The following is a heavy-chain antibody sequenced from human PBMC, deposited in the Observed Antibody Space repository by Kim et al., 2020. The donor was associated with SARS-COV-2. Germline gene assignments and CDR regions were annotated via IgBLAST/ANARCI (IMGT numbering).Heavy chain of an antibody. CDR1: GFTFSNAW. CDR2: IKSKTDGGTT. V-gene: IGHV3-15*01. CDR3: TTEGAPTIAAAEFYYYGMDV. J-gene: IGHJ6*02. Sequence: GGSLRLSCAASGFTFSNAWMSWVRQAPGKGLEWVGRIKSKTDGGTTDYAAPVKGRFTISRDYSKNTLYLQMNSLKTEDTAVYYCTTEGAPTIAAAEFYYYGMDVWGQGTTVTVSS. D-gene: IGHD6-13*01.